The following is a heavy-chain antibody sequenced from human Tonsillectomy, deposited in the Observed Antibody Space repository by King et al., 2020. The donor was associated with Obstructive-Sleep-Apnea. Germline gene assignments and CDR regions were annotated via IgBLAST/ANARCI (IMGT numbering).Heavy chain of an antibody. D-gene: IGHD3-22*01. CDR2: FSSSSSTI. J-gene: IGHJ4*02. CDR3: VRDLNYYDSSGYWYYFDY. Sequence: ESGGGLVQTGGSLRLSCAASGFTFSSYSMNWVRQAPGKGLEWVSYFSSSSSTIYYADSVKGRFTITRDNAKNSLSLQMNSLSPEDTAVYYCVRDLNYYDSSGYWYYFDYWGQGTLVTVSS. CDR1: GFTFSSYS. V-gene: IGHV3-48*04.